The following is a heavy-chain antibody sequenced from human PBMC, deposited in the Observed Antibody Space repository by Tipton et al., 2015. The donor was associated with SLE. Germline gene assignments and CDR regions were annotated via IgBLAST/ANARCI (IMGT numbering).Heavy chain of an antibody. CDR3: ARLLVAAGTTWFDP. D-gene: IGHD6-13*01. J-gene: IGHJ5*02. CDR2: LYYRGST. Sequence: TLSLTCTVSGGSINNSSYYWAWIRQPPGKGLEWVGNLYYRGSTYYNPSLKSRVTISVDTSKNKFSLKLNSMTAADTAVYYCARLLVAAGTTWFDPWGQGTLVTVSS. V-gene: IGHV4-39*07. CDR1: GGSINNSSYY.